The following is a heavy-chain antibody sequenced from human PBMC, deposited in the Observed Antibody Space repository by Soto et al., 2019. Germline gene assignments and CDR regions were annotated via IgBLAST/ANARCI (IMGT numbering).Heavy chain of an antibody. Sequence: GASVKVSCKASGYTFTSYDITWVRPATGQGLEWMVCMNPNSGNTGYAQKFQGRVTMTRNTSISTAYMELSSLRSEDTAVYYCARCRVILVFGAVIRDTLFDYGGQGTLVTVSS. V-gene: IGHV1-8*01. CDR2: MNPNSGNT. J-gene: IGHJ4*02. D-gene: IGHD3-3*01. CDR3: ARCRVILVFGAVIRDTLFDY. CDR1: GYTFTSYD.